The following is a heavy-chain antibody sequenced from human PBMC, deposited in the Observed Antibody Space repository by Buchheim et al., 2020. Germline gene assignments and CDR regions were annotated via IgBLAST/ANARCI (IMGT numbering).Heavy chain of an antibody. J-gene: IGHJ5*02. V-gene: IGHV4-39*01. CDR1: GGSISSSSYY. D-gene: IGHD3-3*01. Sequence: QLQLQESGPGLVKPSETLSLTCTVSGGSISSSSYYWGWIRQPPGKGLEWIGSIYYSGSTYYNPSLKSRVTISVDTSKNQFSLKLSSVTAADTAVYYCARHDDFWSGYNWFDPWGQGTL. CDR3: ARHDDFWSGYNWFDP. CDR2: IYYSGST.